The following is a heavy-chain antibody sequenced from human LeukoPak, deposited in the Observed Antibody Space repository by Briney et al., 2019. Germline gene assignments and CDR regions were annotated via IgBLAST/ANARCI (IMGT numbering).Heavy chain of an antibody. CDR1: GFTFSSYG. Sequence: GGSLRLSCAASGFTFSSYGMHWVRQAPGKGLEWVAVISYDGSNKYYADSVKGRFTISRDNSKNTLYLQMNSLRAEDTAVYYCAKAHSVLRFLEWLLLDYWGRGTLVTVSS. J-gene: IGHJ2*01. V-gene: IGHV3-30*18. CDR2: ISYDGSNK. CDR3: AKAHSVLRFLEWLLLDY. D-gene: IGHD3-3*01.